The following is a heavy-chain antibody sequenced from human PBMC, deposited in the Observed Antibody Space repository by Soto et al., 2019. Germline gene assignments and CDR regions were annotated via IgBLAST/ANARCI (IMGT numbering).Heavy chain of an antibody. CDR1: GDSVSSDSAA. J-gene: IGHJ6*02. CDR3: SRSGGSAYSYYGMDV. D-gene: IGHD2-15*01. Sequence: PSQTLSLTCAISGDSVSSDSAAWNWIRQSPSRGLEWLGRTYYRSKWYNDYALSVKSRITFNADTSKNQFSLQLNTLSPKDTAVYFCSRSGGSAYSYYGMDVWGQGTTVTVS. V-gene: IGHV6-1*01. CDR2: TYYRSKWYN.